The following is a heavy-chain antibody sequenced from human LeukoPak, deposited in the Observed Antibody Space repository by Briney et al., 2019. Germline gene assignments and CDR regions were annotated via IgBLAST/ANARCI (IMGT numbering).Heavy chain of an antibody. CDR3: ARNSIQNWFDP. J-gene: IGHJ5*02. CDR1: GGSISSSSYY. CDR2: IYYSGST. V-gene: IGHV4-39*01. Sequence: SETLSLTCTVSGGSISSSSYYSGWIRQPPGKGLEWIGSIYYSGSTYYNPSLKSRVTIFVDTSKNQFSLKLSSVTAADTAVYYCARNSIQNWFDPWGQGTLVTVSS.